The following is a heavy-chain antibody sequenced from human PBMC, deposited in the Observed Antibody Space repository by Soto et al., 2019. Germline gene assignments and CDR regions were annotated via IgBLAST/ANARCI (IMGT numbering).Heavy chain of an antibody. V-gene: IGHV4-59*01. D-gene: IGHD3-10*01. CDR2: IYYSGST. CDR1: GGSISSYY. CDR3: ARDKGLLWFGRYKTQGMDV. J-gene: IGHJ6*02. Sequence: SETLSLTCTVSGGSISSYYWSWIRQPPGKGLEWIGYIYYSGSTNYNPSLKSRVTISVDTSKNQFSLKLSSVTAADTAVYYCARDKGLLWFGRYKTQGMDVWGQGTTVTVSS.